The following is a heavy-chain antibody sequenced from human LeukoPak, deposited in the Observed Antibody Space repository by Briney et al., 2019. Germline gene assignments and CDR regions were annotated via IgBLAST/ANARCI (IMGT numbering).Heavy chain of an antibody. CDR2: ISSSSSYI. Sequence: GGSLRLSCAASGFTFSSYSMNWVRQAPGKGLEWVSSISSSSSYIYYADSVKGRFTISRDNSKNTLYVQMNSLRAEDTAKYYCAKAEVFYYYGMDVWGQGTTVTVSS. CDR1: GFTFSSYS. D-gene: IGHD1-14*01. J-gene: IGHJ6*02. CDR3: AKAEVFYYYGMDV. V-gene: IGHV3-21*04.